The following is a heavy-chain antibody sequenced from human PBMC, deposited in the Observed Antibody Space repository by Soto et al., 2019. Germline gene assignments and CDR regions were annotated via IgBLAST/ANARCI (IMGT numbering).Heavy chain of an antibody. CDR3: AKSGSHSYFDY. J-gene: IGHJ4*02. D-gene: IGHD3-10*01. V-gene: IGHV3-23*01. CDR1: AFTFGSYA. Sequence: EVQLLESGGGLVQPGGSLRLSCAASAFTFGSYAMTWVRQAPGKGLEWVSSISPSGDNTYYADSVKGRFTISRGNSKNTVYLQMNSLRAEDTAVYYCAKSGSHSYFDYWGQGTLVTVSS. CDR2: ISPSGDNT.